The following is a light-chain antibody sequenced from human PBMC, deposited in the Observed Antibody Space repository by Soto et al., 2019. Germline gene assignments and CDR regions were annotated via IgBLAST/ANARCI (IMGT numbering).Light chain of an antibody. CDR2: AAS. Sequence: DIQMTQSPSTLSGSVGDRVTITCRASQTISSWLAWYQQKPGEAPNLLISAASNLQNGVPSRFSGDGSGTEFTLTISNLQPEDFATYYCQQANSFPTFGRGTRLEIK. V-gene: IGKV1-12*01. CDR3: QQANSFPT. J-gene: IGKJ5*01. CDR1: QTISSW.